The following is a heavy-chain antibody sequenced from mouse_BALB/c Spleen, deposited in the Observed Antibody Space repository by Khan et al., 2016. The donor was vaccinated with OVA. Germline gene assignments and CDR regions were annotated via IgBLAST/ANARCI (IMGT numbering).Heavy chain of an antibody. CDR3: GREGALFYFAY. Sequence: VQLKQSGAELVRPGASVKLSCKTSGYIFTSYWIHWVKQRSGQGLEWIARIYPGTDNTYYNEKLRDKATLTADKSSSTAYIQLSSLKSEDSAVYFWGREGALFYFAYWGQGTTLTVSS. J-gene: IGHJ2*01. CDR2: IYPGTDNT. D-gene: IGHD1-1*01. V-gene: IGHV1-76*01. CDR1: GYIFTSYW.